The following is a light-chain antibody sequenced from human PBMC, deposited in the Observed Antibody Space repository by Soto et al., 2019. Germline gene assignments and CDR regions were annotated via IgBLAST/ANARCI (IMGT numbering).Light chain of an antibody. CDR2: EVS. V-gene: IGLV2-14*01. CDR1: SXDVGGYNY. CDR3: SSYASSSTLYV. Sequence: QSVLTQPGSVSGSPGQSITISCTGTSXDVGGYNYVSWYQQHPGKAPKLMIYEVSNRPSGVSNRFSGSKSGNTASLTISGLQAEYEADYYCSSYASSSTLYVFGTGTKAPAL. J-gene: IGLJ1*01.